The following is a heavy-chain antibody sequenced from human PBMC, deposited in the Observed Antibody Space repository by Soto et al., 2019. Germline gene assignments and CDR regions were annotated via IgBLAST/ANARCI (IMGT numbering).Heavy chain of an antibody. CDR1: GFTFSTYW. CDR3: AREANLGC. V-gene: IGHV3-7*01. D-gene: IGHD3-16*01. Sequence: EVQLVESGGGLVQPGGSLRLSCAASGFTFSTYWMSWVRQAPGQGLQWVANIKQDGTETHYVESVKGRFTISRDNAKTSVFLQMNGLGVEDTAVYYCAREANLGCWGQGTLVTVYS. J-gene: IGHJ4*02. CDR2: IKQDGTET.